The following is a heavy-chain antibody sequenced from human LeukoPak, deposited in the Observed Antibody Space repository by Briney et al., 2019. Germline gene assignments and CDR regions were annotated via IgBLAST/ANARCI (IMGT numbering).Heavy chain of an antibody. CDR2: IRNDGGST. J-gene: IGHJ4*02. Sequence: GGSLRLSCAASGFTFNRYWMHWVRQAPGEGPVWVAHIRNDGGSTSYADSVKGRFTISRDNAKNTLSLQMNSLRAEDTAVYYCVRHNYGYDYWGQGTPVTVSS. CDR1: GFTFNRYW. D-gene: IGHD5-18*01. V-gene: IGHV3-74*01. CDR3: VRHNYGYDY.